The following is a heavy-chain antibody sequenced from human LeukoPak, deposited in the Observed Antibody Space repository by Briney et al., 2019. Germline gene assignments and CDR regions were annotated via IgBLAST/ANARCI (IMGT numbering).Heavy chain of an antibody. CDR3: AKVGLELLWFGELLLFDY. Sequence: KSGGSLRLSCAASGFTFSSYGMSWVRQAPGKGLEWVSAISGSGGSTYYADSVKGRFTISRDNSKNTLYLQMNSLRAEDTAVYYCAKVGLELLWFGELLLFDYWGQGTLVTVSS. V-gene: IGHV3-23*01. CDR1: GFTFSSYG. CDR2: ISGSGGST. D-gene: IGHD3-10*01. J-gene: IGHJ4*02.